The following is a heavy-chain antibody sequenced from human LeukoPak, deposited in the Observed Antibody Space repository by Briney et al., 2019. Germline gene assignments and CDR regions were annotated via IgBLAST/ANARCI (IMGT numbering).Heavy chain of an antibody. J-gene: IGHJ4*02. Sequence: SETLSLTCTVSGGSVYTSDYYWGWVRQPPGKGPEWIGDIFYTGKTNYNPSLKSRVSISIDTSTNQFSLKLTSVTAADTAVYYCARVFDSWGQGTLVTVSS. CDR3: ARVFDS. CDR2: IFYTGKT. V-gene: IGHV4-39*07. CDR1: GGSVYTSDYY.